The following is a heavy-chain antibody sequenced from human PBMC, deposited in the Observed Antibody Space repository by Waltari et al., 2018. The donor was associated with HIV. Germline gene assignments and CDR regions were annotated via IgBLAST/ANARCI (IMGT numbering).Heavy chain of an antibody. Sequence: QLQLVQSGAEVKKPGASVKVSCTASGYTFTTYYIHWVRQAPGQGLEWMGIINPSGGTTRYAQKFQGRVTMTRDTSTRTVYMELSSLRSEDTAVYYCARDEGGGEYNDFWSGLDYYGMDVWGQGTTVTVSS. CDR2: INPSGGTT. CDR1: GYTFTTYY. D-gene: IGHD3-3*01. V-gene: IGHV1-46*01. J-gene: IGHJ6*02. CDR3: ARDEGGGEYNDFWSGLDYYGMDV.